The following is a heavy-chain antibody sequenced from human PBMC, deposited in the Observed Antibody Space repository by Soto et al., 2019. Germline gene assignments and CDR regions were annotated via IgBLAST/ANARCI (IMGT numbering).Heavy chain of an antibody. Sequence: ASVKVSCKASGGTFSSYAISWVRQAPGQGLEWMGGIVPIFGTANYAQKFQGRVTITADESTSTAYMELSSLRSEDTAVYYCARALSVSDYRGHGYYYGMDVWGQGTTVTVSS. J-gene: IGHJ6*02. CDR2: IVPIFGTA. D-gene: IGHD4-4*01. CDR1: GGTFSSYA. V-gene: IGHV1-69*13. CDR3: ARALSVSDYRGHGYYYGMDV.